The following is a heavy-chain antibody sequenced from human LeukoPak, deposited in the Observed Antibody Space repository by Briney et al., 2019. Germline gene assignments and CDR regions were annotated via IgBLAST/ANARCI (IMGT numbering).Heavy chain of an antibody. Sequence: GASVKVSCKASGYTLTNCNITWVRQAPGQGLEWMGWINTYKGDTLYAQKFQGRVTMTADTSTNTAYMELRSLRFDDTAVYYCAREFGHCYGDNCFYFFDTWGQGFRVTVSS. J-gene: IGHJ4*02. CDR2: INTYKGDT. CDR3: AREFGHCYGDNCFYFFDT. V-gene: IGHV1-18*01. CDR1: GYTLTNCN. D-gene: IGHD4-23*01.